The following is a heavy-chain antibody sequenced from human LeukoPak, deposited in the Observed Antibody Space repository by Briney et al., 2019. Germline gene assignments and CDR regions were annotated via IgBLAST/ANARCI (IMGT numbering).Heavy chain of an antibody. Sequence: PGGSLRLSCSASGFTFSSYAMHWVRQAPGKGLEYVSAISSNGGSTYYANSVKGRFTISRDNSKNTLYLQMGSLRAEDMAVYYCAREAYCSGGRCYYGAFDFWGQGTMVTVSS. J-gene: IGHJ3*01. D-gene: IGHD2-15*01. V-gene: IGHV3-64*01. CDR3: AREAYCSGGRCYYGAFDF. CDR2: ISSNGGST. CDR1: GFTFSSYA.